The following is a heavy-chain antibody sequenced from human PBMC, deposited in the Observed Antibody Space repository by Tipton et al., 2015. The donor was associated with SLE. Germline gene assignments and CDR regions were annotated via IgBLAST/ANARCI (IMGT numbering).Heavy chain of an antibody. V-gene: IGHV1-18*01. CDR2: INAYNDHV. CDR1: GYRLNDYG. J-gene: IGHJ4*02. D-gene: IGHD7-27*01. CDR3: ARDENLTENDY. Sequence: QSGPEVKKPGASVKVSCQASGYRLNDYGISWVRQAPGQGLEWVGWINAYNDHVNYAQKFQDRVTMTADKSTSTAYMELRSLTPDDTGVYYCARDENLTENDYWGQGTLVTVSS.